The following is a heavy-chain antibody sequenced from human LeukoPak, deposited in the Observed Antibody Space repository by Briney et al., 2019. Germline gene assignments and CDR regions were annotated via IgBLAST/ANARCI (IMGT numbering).Heavy chain of an antibody. CDR3: AKDIQLST. CDR1: GFTFSSFN. J-gene: IGHJ3*01. CDR2: ISSTSSLI. Sequence: GGSLRLSCAASGFTFSSFNMNWVRQAPGKGLEWVSSISSTSSLIWYADSLKGRFTISRDNAKNSLYLQMNSLRVEDTAMYFCAKDIQLSTWGLGTMVTVSS. D-gene: IGHD5-24*01. V-gene: IGHV3-21*04.